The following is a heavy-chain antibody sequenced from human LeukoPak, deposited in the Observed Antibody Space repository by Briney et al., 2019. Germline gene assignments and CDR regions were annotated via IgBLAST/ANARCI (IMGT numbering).Heavy chain of an antibody. CDR3: AKEPTYSSSWYTTCDS. D-gene: IGHD6-13*01. Sequence: GGSLRLSCAASGFTFSSYGMHWVRQAPGKGLEWVAFIRYDGSSEYYADSVKGRFTISRDNSKNTLYLQMNSLRAEDTAVYYCAKEPTYSSSWYTTCDSWGQGTLVTVSS. J-gene: IGHJ5*01. CDR1: GFTFSSYG. CDR2: IRYDGSSE. V-gene: IGHV3-30*02.